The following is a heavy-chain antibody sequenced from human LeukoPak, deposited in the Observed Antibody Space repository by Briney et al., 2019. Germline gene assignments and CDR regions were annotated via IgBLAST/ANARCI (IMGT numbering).Heavy chain of an antibody. Sequence: PSETLSLTCTVSGGSISSYYWSWIRQPPGKGLEWIGYIYYSGGTNYNPSLKSRVTISVDTSKNQFSLKLSSVTAADTAVYYCARVGQLWLLDYWGQGTLVTVSS. CDR3: ARVGQLWLLDY. J-gene: IGHJ4*02. V-gene: IGHV4-59*01. CDR1: GGSISSYY. CDR2: IYYSGGT. D-gene: IGHD5-18*01.